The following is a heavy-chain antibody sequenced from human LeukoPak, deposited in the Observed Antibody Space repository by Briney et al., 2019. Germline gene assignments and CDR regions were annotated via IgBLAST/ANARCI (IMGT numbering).Heavy chain of an antibody. J-gene: IGHJ4*02. V-gene: IGHV3-66*01. CDR2: IHNDGST. CDR3: ARGFLQLTPYYFDY. CDR1: GFDVSINY. Sequence: PGGSRRLSCAASGFDVSINYMNWIRQSPEKGLEWVSIIHNDGSTYYADSVKGRFTVSRDNSKNTVSLQMDSLRVDDTGIYYCARGFLQLTPYYFDYWGQGALVTVSS. D-gene: IGHD1-1*01.